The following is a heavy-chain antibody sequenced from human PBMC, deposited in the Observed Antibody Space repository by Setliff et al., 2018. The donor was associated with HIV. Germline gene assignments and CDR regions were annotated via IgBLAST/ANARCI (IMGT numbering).Heavy chain of an antibody. V-gene: IGHV4-39*02. CDR2: IYYSGST. Sequence: SETLSLTCTVSGGSISSSSYYWGWIRQPPGKGLEWIGSIYYSGSTYYNPSLKSRVTISVDTSKNQFSLKLSSVTAADTAVYYCARDQRYCTNALCPEALDVWGKGTTVTVSS. D-gene: IGHD2-8*01. CDR1: GGSISSSSYY. CDR3: ARDQRYCTNALCPEALDV. J-gene: IGHJ6*04.